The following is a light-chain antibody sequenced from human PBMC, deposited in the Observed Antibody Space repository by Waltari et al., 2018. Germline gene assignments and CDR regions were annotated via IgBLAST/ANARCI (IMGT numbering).Light chain of an antibody. CDR1: SLRIYY. J-gene: IGLJ2*01. V-gene: IGLV3-19*01. Sequence: SSELTQDPAVSVALGQTVRITCQGDSLRIYYGSWSRQKPGQAPVLVSYGKNNRPSGSPDRFSASSSGDTASLTITETQAEDEAVYYCTSRDISGDVIFGGGTKLTVL. CDR2: GKN. CDR3: TSRDISGDVI.